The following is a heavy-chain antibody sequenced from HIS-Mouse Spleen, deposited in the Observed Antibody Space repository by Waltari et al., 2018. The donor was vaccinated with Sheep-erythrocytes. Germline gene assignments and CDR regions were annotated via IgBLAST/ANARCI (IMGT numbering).Heavy chain of an antibody. Sequence: QVQLVESGGGVVQPGRSLRLSCAASGFTFSSYGMHWVRQAPGKGLAWVAVISYDGSNKYYADSVKGRFTISRDNSKNTLYLQMNSLRAEDTAVYYCAKDRRGFWDYWGQGTLVTVSS. J-gene: IGHJ4*02. CDR2: ISYDGSNK. CDR1: GFTFSSYG. CDR3: AKDRRGFWDY. V-gene: IGHV3-30*18. D-gene: IGHD3-10*01.